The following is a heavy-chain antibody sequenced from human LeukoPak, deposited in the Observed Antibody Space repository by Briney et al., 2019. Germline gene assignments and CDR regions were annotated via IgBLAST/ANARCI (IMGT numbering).Heavy chain of an antibody. D-gene: IGHD6-6*01. Sequence: GGSLRLSCAASGFTFSSYAMHWVRQAPGKGLEWVAVISYDGSNKYYADSVKGRFTISRDNSKNTLYLQMNSLRAEDTAVYYCARASSTTARPVHFDYWGQGTLVTVSS. V-gene: IGHV3-30-3*01. CDR2: ISYDGSNK. CDR1: GFTFSSYA. CDR3: ARASSTTARPVHFDY. J-gene: IGHJ4*02.